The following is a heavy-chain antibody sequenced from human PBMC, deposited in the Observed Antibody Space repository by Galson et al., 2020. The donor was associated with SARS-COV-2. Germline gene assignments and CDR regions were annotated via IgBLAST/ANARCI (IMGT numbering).Heavy chain of an antibody. CDR2: INPNSGGT. CDR3: ARAPGPYFYYGMDV. V-gene: IGHV1-2*02. J-gene: IGHJ6*02. Sequence: ASVKVSCKASGYAFSGYHLHWVRQAPGQGLAWMGGINPNSGGTNYAQKFQGRVTMTRDTSISTAYMELGGLRSDDTAVYYCARAPGPYFYYGMDVWGQGTTVTVSS. CDR1: GYAFSGYH.